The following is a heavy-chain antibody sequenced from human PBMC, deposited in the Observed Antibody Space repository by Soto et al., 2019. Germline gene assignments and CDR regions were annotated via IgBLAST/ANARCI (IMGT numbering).Heavy chain of an antibody. CDR1: GYSFTSYG. V-gene: IGHV1-18*01. J-gene: IGHJ6*02. CDR3: ARSEEDSDYYYYGMDV. Sequence: ASVKVSCKASGYSFTSYGIGWVRQVPGQGPEWMGWISPYNGRTNYAQSVKDRVVMTTDISTNTVYLELRSLRSDDSAVYYCARSEEDSDYYYYGMDVWGQGTTVTVSS. CDR2: ISPYNGRT. D-gene: IGHD2-15*01.